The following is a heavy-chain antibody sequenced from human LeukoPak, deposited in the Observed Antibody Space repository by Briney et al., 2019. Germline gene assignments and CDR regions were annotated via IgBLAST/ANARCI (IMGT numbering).Heavy chain of an antibody. D-gene: IGHD3-22*01. CDR3: ASEYKYDSSGANAFDI. Sequence: ASVKVSCKASGYTFTGYYMHWVRQAPGQGLEWMGWIHPNTGGTKYAQKFQGRVTMTRDTSSSAAYMELSSLRSADTAVYYCASEYKYDSSGANAFDIWGQGTMVTVSS. V-gene: IGHV1-2*02. CDR1: GYTFTGYY. J-gene: IGHJ3*02. CDR2: IHPNTGGT.